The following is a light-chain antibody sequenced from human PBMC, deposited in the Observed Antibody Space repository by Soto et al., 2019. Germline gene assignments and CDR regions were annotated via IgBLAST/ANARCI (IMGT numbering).Light chain of an antibody. CDR1: SGHSSYG. CDR3: QTWGTDIHVV. J-gene: IGLJ2*01. V-gene: IGLV4-69*01. Sequence: QLVLTQSPSASASLGASGNLTCTLSSGHSSYGIAWHQQQPEKGPRYLMRINRDGSHAKGDGIPDRFSGSSSGAERYLTISSLQSEDEADYYCQTWGTDIHVVFGGGTQLTVL. CDR2: INRDGSH.